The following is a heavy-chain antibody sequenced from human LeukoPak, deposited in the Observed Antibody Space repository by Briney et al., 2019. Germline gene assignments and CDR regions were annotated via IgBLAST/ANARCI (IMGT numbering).Heavy chain of an antibody. CDR2: IYDSGST. D-gene: IGHD1-7*01. CDR1: GGSIRSSYYY. CDR3: ARGREGNWNYVIRAPGVYFDY. V-gene: IGHV4-39*01. J-gene: IGHJ4*02. Sequence: PSETLSLTCTVSGGSIRSSYYYWGWIRQPPGKGLEWIGSIYDSGSTYYNPSLKSRVTISVDTSKNQFSLKLSSVTAADTTVYYCARGREGNWNYVIRAPGVYFDYWGQGTLVTVSS.